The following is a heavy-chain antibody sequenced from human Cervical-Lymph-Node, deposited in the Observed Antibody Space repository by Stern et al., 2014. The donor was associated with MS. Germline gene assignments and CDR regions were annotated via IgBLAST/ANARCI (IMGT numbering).Heavy chain of an antibody. CDR3: ARVTEFLRFFYPDY. CDR1: GGSVSSGSRY. J-gene: IGHJ4*02. Sequence: MQLVESGPGLVKPSQTLSLTCAVSGGSVSSGSRYWSWIRQHPGKGLEWIGYISYSGNTYYSPSLQSRLTISMDTSKNQFSLKLRSVTVADTAIYYCARVTEFLRFFYPDYWGQGTLVTVSS. D-gene: IGHD3-3*01. CDR2: ISYSGNT. V-gene: IGHV4-31*11.